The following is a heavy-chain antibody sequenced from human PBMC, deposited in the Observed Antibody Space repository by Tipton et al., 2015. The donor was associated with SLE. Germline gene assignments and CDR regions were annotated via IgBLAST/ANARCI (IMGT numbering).Heavy chain of an antibody. CDR2: IYYSGST. D-gene: IGHD6-19*01. V-gene: IGHV4-59*11. CDR1: GGSISSHY. CDR3: ARGARIAVAGTFDD. Sequence: TLSLTCTVSGGSISSHYWSWIRQPPGKGLEWIGYIYYSGSTNYNPSPKSRVTISVDTSKNQFSLKLSSVTAADTAVYYCARGARIAVAGTFDDWGQGTLVTVSS. J-gene: IGHJ4*02.